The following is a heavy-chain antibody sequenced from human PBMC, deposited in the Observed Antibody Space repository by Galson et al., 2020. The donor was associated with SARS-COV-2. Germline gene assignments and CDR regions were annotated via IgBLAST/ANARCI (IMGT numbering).Heavy chain of an antibody. V-gene: IGHV3-30*18. CDR1: GFTFSSYG. CDR3: AKDLGITIFGVGIKGYYYGRDV. D-gene: IGHD3-3*01. Sequence: TGGSLRLSCAASGFTFSSYGMHWVRQAPGKGLEWVAVISYDGSNKYYADSVKGRFTISRDNSKNTLYLQMNSLRAEDTAVYYCAKDLGITIFGVGIKGYYYGRDVWGQGTTVTVSS. CDR2: ISYDGSNK. J-gene: IGHJ6*02.